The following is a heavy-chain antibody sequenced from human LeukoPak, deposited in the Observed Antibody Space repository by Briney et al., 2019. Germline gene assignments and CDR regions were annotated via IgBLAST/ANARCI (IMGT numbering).Heavy chain of an antibody. J-gene: IGHJ1*01. CDR3: ARAGLTYYYDSSGYYYFQH. CDR1: GGSISSGGYY. CDR2: IYYSGST. V-gene: IGHV4-30-4*01. D-gene: IGHD3-22*01. Sequence: SETLSLTCTVSGGSISSGGYYWSWIRQPPGKGLEWIGYIYYSGSTYYNPSLKSRVTISVDTSKNQFSLKLSSVTAADTAVYYCARAGLTYYYDSSGYYYFQHWGQGTLVTVSS.